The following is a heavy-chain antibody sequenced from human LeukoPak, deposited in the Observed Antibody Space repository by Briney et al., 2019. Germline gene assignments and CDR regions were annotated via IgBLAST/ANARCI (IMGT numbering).Heavy chain of an antibody. D-gene: IGHD2-2*01. CDR2: ISGSGGST. CDR1: GFTFSNYA. CDR3: AGRSTSWSDYFDY. J-gene: IGHJ4*02. V-gene: IGHV3-23*01. Sequence: GGSLRLSCAASGFTFSNYAMTWVRQAPGKGLEWVSTISGSGGSTFYADSVKGRFTISRDNSKNTLYLQMDSLRAEDTAVYYCAGRSTSWSDYFDYWGQGTLVTVSS.